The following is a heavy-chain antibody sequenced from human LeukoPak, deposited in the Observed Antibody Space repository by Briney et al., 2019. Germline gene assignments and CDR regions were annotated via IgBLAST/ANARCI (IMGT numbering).Heavy chain of an antibody. CDR1: GYTFTGWS. J-gene: IGHJ4*02. Sequence: GASVKVSCKASGYTFTGWSMHWVRQAPGQELEWMGWIKPDSGGTDYAQKFQGRVTMTRDTSIRTAYMELSRLTSDDTAVYYCARDAETLINWGSADYFDYWGQGTLVTVSS. D-gene: IGHD7-27*01. CDR3: ARDAETLINWGSADYFDY. CDR2: IKPDSGGT. V-gene: IGHV1-2*02.